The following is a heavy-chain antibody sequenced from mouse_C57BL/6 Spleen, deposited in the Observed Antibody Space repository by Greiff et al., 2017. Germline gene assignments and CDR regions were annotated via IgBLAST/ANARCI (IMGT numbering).Heavy chain of an antibody. D-gene: IGHD1-1*01. CDR1: GFSLTSYA. J-gene: IGHJ4*01. Sequence: VKLVESGPGLVPPSQSLSITCTVSGFSLTSYAISWVRQPPGKGLEWLGVIWTGGGTNYNSALKSRLCISKDNSKSQVFLKMNSLQTDDTARYYWARNLGTTVVHYYAMDDWGQGTSVTVS. CDR3: ARNLGTTVVHYYAMDD. V-gene: IGHV2-9-1*01. CDR2: IWTGGGT.